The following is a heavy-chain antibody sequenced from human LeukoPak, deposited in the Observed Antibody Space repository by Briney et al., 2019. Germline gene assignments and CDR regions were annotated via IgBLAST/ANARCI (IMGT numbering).Heavy chain of an antibody. J-gene: IGHJ3*02. V-gene: IGHV4-39*07. CDR1: GGSISSSSYY. Sequence: SETLSLTCTVSGGSISSSSYYWGWIRQPPGKGLEWIGSIYYSGSTYYNPSLKSRVTISVDTSKNQFSLKLSSVTAADTAVYYCASIYKDAIGAFDIWGQGTMVTVSS. CDR2: IYYSGST. CDR3: ASIYKDAIGAFDI. D-gene: IGHD2-21*01.